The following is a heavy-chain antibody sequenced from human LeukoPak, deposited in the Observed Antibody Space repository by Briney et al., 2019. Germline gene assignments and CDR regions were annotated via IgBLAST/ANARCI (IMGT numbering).Heavy chain of an antibody. J-gene: IGHJ4*02. CDR2: ISSSSSYI. CDR3: ARSSRSYSSSWYVSYFDY. V-gene: IGHV3-21*01. D-gene: IGHD6-13*01. CDR1: GFTFSSYS. Sequence: GGSLRLSCAASGFTFSSYSMNWVRQAPGKGLEWVSSISSSSSYIYYADSVKGRFTISRDNAKNSLYLQMNSLRAEDTAVYYCARSSRSYSSSWYVSYFDYWGQGTLVIVSS.